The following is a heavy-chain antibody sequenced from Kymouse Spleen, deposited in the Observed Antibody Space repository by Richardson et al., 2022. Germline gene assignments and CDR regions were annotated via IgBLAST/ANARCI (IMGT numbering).Heavy chain of an antibody. D-gene: IGHD3-10*01. CDR1: GGSISSSSYY. V-gene: IGHV4-39*01. CDR2: IYYSGST. J-gene: IGHJ5*02. Sequence: QLQLQESGPGLVKPSETLSLTCTVSGGSISSSSYYWGWIRQPPGKGLEWIGSIYYSGSTYYNPSLKSRVTISVDTSKNQFSLKLSSVTAADTAVYYCASSMVRGAYPNWFDPWGQGTLVTVSS. CDR3: ASSMVRGAYPNWFDP.